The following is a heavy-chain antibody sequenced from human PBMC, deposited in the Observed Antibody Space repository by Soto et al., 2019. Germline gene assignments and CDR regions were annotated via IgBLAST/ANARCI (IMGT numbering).Heavy chain of an antibody. CDR2: IIPIFGTA. J-gene: IGHJ6*02. CDR1: GGTFSSYA. V-gene: IGHV1-69*13. Sequence: SVKVSCKASGGTFSSYAISWVRQAPGQGLEWMGGIIPIFGTANYAQKFQGRVTITADESTSTAYMELSSLRSEDTAVYYCARESSSDFRYYYYGMDVWGQGTTVTVSS. D-gene: IGHD6-6*01. CDR3: ARESSSDFRYYYYGMDV.